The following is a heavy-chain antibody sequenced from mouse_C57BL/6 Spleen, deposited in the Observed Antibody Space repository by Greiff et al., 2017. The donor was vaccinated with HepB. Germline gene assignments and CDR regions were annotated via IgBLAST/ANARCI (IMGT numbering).Heavy chain of an antibody. J-gene: IGHJ2*01. Sequence: EVKLMESGPGLVKPSQSLSLTCSVTDYSITSGYYWNWIRQFPGNKLEWMGYISYDGSNNYNPSLKNRISITRDTSKNQFFLKLNSVATEDTATYYCARDGDWGQGTTLTVSS. CDR3: ARDGD. V-gene: IGHV3-6*01. CDR1: DYSITSGYY. CDR2: ISYDGSN.